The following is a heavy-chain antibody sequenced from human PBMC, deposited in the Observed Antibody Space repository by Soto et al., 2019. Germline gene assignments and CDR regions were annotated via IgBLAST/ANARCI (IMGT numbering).Heavy chain of an antibody. Sequence: QVQLQQWGAGLLKPSETLSLNCAVTGGSLSGYYWSWIRQPPGKGLEWIGEVKDGGHTNYSPSLRGRVTISSDTSNTQFALRLNSVTAADTGVSYCARGQEGVVATHWDQGSLVTVSS. V-gene: IGHV4-34*01. CDR3: ARGQEGVVATH. CDR2: VKDGGHT. D-gene: IGHD5-12*01. J-gene: IGHJ4*02. CDR1: GGSLSGYY.